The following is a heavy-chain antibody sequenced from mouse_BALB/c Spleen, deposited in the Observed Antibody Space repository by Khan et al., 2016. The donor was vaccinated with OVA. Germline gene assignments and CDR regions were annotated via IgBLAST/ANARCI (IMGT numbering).Heavy chain of an antibody. Sequence: QVQLKQSGAELARPGASLKMSCTASGYTFTTYTIHCINQRPGPGLEWIGYIHPSNGYTNYPQKFKDKATLTADKSSTTAYMPLSSLSSDDSAVYNSVSDGAYYWNDGWFAYWGQGALGTVSA. CDR3: VSDGAYYWNDGWFAY. V-gene: IGHV1-4*01. D-gene: IGHD2-14*01. CDR2: IHPSNGYT. CDR1: GYTFTTYT. J-gene: IGHJ3*01.